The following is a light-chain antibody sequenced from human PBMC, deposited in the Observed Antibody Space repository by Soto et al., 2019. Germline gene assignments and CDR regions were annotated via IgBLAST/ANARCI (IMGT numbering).Light chain of an antibody. CDR1: QSISTW. J-gene: IGKJ1*01. V-gene: IGKV1-5*01. Sequence: DIQMTQSPSTLSSSVGDRVTITCRAGQSISTWLAWYQQKPGQAPKLLISAASNLESGVPSRFRGSGSGTEFTLTISGLQPDDFATYYCQQHNTYSWTFGQGTKVDIK. CDR3: QQHNTYSWT. CDR2: AAS.